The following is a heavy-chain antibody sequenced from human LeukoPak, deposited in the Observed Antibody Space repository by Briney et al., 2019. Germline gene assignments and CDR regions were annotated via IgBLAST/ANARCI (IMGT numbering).Heavy chain of an antibody. V-gene: IGHV4-4*02. Sequence: SGTLSLTCAVSGGSISSSNWWSWVRQPPGKGLEWIGEIYHSGSTYYNPSLKSRVTISVDTSKNQFSLKLSSVTAADTAVYYCARHEYYGLEGGFDYWGQGTLVTVSS. J-gene: IGHJ4*02. CDR2: IYHSGST. D-gene: IGHD3-10*01. CDR1: GGSISSSNW. CDR3: ARHEYYGLEGGFDY.